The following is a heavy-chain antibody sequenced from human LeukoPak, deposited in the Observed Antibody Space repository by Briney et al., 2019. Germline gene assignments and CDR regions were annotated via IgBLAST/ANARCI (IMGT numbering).Heavy chain of an antibody. Sequence: PGGSLRLSCAASGFTFSSYAMHWVRQAPGKGLEWVAVISYDGSNKYYADSVKGRFTISRDNSKNTLYLQMNSLRAEDTAVYYCASLGGIAARMGYWGQGTLVTVSS. CDR3: ASLGGIAARMGY. D-gene: IGHD6-6*01. CDR2: ISYDGSNK. J-gene: IGHJ4*02. CDR1: GFTFSSYA. V-gene: IGHV3-30*04.